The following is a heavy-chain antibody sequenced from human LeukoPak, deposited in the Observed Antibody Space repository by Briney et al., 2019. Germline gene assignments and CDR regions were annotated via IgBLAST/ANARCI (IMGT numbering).Heavy chain of an antibody. CDR3: AKDLVVVAATYAFDI. Sequence: GGSLRLSCAASGFTFDDYAMHWVRQAPGKGLEWVSGISWNSGSIGYADSVKGRFTISRDNAKNSLYLQMNSLRAEDTALYYCAKDLVVVAATYAFDIWGQGTMVTVSS. CDR1: GFTFDDYA. J-gene: IGHJ3*02. D-gene: IGHD2-15*01. CDR2: ISWNSGSI. V-gene: IGHV3-9*01.